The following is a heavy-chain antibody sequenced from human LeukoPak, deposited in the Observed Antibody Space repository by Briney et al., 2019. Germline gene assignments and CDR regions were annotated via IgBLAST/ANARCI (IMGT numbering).Heavy chain of an antibody. Sequence: PSETLSLTCTVSGGSISSGSYYWSWFRQPPGKGLEFIGYIFYTGSTNYNPSLKSRVTISVDTSKNQFSLKLSSVTAADTAVYYCARVGFDGDLLYWGQGTLVTVSS. CDR3: ARVGFDGDLLY. CDR2: IFYTGST. D-gene: IGHD4-17*01. J-gene: IGHJ4*02. CDR1: GGSISSGSYY. V-gene: IGHV4-61*01.